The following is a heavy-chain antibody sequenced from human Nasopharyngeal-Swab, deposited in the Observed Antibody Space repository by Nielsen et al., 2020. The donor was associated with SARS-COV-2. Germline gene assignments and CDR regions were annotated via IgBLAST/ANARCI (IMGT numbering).Heavy chain of an antibody. Sequence: SVKVSCNASGYTFTSYGISWVRQAPGQGLEWMGWISAYNGNTNYAQKLQGRVTMTTDTSTSTAYMELRSLRSDDTAVYYCARDYQSIVVVPAAMRSAYMDVWGKGTTVTVSS. CDR1: GYTFTSYG. D-gene: IGHD2-2*01. CDR3: ARDYQSIVVVPAAMRSAYMDV. V-gene: IGHV1-18*01. CDR2: ISAYNGNT. J-gene: IGHJ6*03.